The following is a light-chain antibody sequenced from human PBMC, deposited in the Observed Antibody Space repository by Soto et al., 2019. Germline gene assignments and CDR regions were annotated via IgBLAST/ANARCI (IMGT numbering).Light chain of an antibody. Sequence: QSALAQPASVSGSPGQSITISCTGTSSDVGGYNYVSWYQQHPGKAPKLMIYDVSNRPSDVSNRFSGSKSGNPASLTLSGLQAEAEADYYCNSFTTVPAVVFGGGTKLTVL. CDR3: NSFTTVPAVV. V-gene: IGLV2-14*03. J-gene: IGLJ2*01. CDR2: DVS. CDR1: SSDVGGYNY.